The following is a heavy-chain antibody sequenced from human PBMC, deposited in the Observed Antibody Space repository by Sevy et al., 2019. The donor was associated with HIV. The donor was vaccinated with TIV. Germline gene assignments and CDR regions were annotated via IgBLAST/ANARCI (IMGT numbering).Heavy chain of an antibody. V-gene: IGHV3-33*01. CDR3: ARDVEGGSYPNGEFAFDI. Sequence: GGSLRLSCAASGFTFSSYGMHWVRQAPGKGLEWVAVIWYDGSNKYYADSVKGRFTISRDNSKNTLYLQMNSLRAEDTAVYYCARDVEGGSYPNGEFAFDIWGQGTMVTVSS. J-gene: IGHJ3*02. D-gene: IGHD1-26*01. CDR1: GFTFSSYG. CDR2: IWYDGSNK.